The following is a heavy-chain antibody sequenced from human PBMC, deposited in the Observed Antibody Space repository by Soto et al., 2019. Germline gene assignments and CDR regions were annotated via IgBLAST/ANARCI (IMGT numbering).Heavy chain of an antibody. CDR2: ISTYNGNT. Sequence: ASVKVSCKASGYTFTSYDISWVRQAPGQGLERMGWISTYNGNTNYAQKLQGRVTMTTDTSTSTAYMELRSLRSDDTAVYYCARDRAYGSGSYSPKEYYYYYGMDVWGQGTTVTVSS. CDR1: GYTFTSYD. V-gene: IGHV1-18*01. J-gene: IGHJ6*02. CDR3: ARDRAYGSGSYSPKEYYYYYGMDV. D-gene: IGHD3-10*01.